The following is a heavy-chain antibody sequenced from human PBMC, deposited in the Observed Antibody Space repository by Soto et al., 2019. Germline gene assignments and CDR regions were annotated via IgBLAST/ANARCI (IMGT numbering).Heavy chain of an antibody. V-gene: IGHV3-33*01. CDR3: ARDDYSGSSTPRKTFDY. CDR2: IWYDGSNK. D-gene: IGHD1-26*01. CDR1: GFTFSSYG. J-gene: IGHJ4*02. Sequence: SGGSLRLSCAASGFTFSSYGMHWVRQAPGKGLEWVAVIWYDGSNKYYADSVKGRFTISRDNSKNTLYLQMNSLRAEDTAVYYCARDDYSGSSTPRKTFDYWGQGTLVTVSS.